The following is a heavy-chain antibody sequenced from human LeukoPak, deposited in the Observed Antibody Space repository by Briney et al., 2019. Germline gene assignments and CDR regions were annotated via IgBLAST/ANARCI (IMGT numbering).Heavy chain of an antibody. CDR1: GFTFGSYW. CDR2: IKQDGSEK. CDR3: ASIFYSIDYIFDY. J-gene: IGHJ4*02. V-gene: IGHV3-7*01. Sequence: GGSLRLSCAASGFTFGSYWMSWVRQAPGKGLEWVANIKQDGSEKYYVDSVKGRFTISRGNAKNSLYLQMNSLRAEDTAVYYCASIFYSIDYIFDYWGQGTLVTVSS. D-gene: IGHD3-22*01.